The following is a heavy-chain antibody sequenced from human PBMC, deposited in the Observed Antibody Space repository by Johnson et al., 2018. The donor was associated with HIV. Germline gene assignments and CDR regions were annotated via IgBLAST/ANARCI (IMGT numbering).Heavy chain of an antibody. CDR1: GFAFIGYG. V-gene: IGHV3-30*03. Sequence: QEQLVESGGGVVQPGTSLRLSCAASGFAFIGYGMHWVRQAPGKGLEWLAVISYDGSNKYYADSVKGRFTISRDNSKNTLYLQLNSLRAEDTGVYHCARDRHGSGRPNAFDLWGRGTKVTV. J-gene: IGHJ3*01. CDR2: ISYDGSNK. CDR3: ARDRHGSGRPNAFDL. D-gene: IGHD3-10*01.